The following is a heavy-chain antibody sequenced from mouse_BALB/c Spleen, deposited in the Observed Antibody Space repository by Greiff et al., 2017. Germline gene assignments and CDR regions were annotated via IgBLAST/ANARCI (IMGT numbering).Heavy chain of an antibody. CDR2: ISSGSSTI. CDR3: ARSDFYYYGSSPMDY. D-gene: IGHD1-1*01. J-gene: IGHJ4*01. Sequence: EVQGVESGGGLVQPGGSRKLSCAASGFTFSSFGMHWVRQAPEKGLEWVAYISSGSSTIYYADTVKGRFTISRDNPKKTLFLQMTSLRSEDTAMYYCARSDFYYYGSSPMDYWGQGTSVTVSS. CDR1: GFTFSSFG. V-gene: IGHV5-17*02.